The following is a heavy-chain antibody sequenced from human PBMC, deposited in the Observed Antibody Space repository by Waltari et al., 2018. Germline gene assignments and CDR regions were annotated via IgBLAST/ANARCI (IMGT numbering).Heavy chain of an antibody. Sequence: EVQLVESGGGLVQPGGSLRLSCAASGFIFSTYSMNWVRQAPGKGLEWLSYSSGSSRTIYYEGSVKGRFTISRDNAKNSLYLHMNSLRAEDTAIYYCARDKTPVDYRGQGTLVTVSS. CDR2: SSGSSRTI. V-gene: IGHV3-48*04. D-gene: IGHD2-15*01. J-gene: IGHJ4*02. CDR1: GFIFSTYS. CDR3: ARDKTPVDY.